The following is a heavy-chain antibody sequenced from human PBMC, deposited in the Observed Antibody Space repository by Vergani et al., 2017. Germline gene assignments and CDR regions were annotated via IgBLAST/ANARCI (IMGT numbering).Heavy chain of an antibody. V-gene: IGHV3-21*02. D-gene: IGHD2-2*01. CDR1: GFTFSSSS. Sequence: EVQLVESGGGLVKPGGSLRLSCAASGFTFSSSSMNWVRQAPGKGLEWVSSISSSSSYIYYAESVKGRFTISRDNAKNLLYLQMNSLRAEDTAVYYCARVAFRYCSSTSCYVSVPQYYYYYMDVWGKGTTVTVSS. J-gene: IGHJ6*03. CDR3: ARVAFRYCSSTSCYVSVPQYYYYYMDV. CDR2: ISSSSSYI.